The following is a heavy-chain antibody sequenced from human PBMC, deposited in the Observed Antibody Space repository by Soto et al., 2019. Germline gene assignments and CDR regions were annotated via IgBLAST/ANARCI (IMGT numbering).Heavy chain of an antibody. CDR3: ASSKYDVVAGSVWFDP. V-gene: IGHV4-30-2*01. Sequence: SQTRSCTCAVSAGRTSSGSYSLSSIQQLPFHCLGCIGSMYHSGNTYYNPSLTGRVTISLDHSRNQFTLRLNSVTAADTAVFFCASSKYDVVAGSVWFDPWGQGTLVTVSS. CDR1: AGRTSSGSYS. J-gene: IGHJ5*02. D-gene: IGHD2-21*01. CDR2: MYHSGNT.